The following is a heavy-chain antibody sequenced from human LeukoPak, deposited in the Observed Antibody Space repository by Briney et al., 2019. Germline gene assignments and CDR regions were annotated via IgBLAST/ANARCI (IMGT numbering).Heavy chain of an antibody. J-gene: IGHJ4*02. CDR2: IRYDGSNK. Sequence: HPGGSLRLSCAASGFTFSSYGMHWVRQAPGKGLEWVAFIRYDGSNKYYADSVKGRFTISKDNSKNTLYLQMNSLRAEDTAVYYCAKVDTVPTGGPDYWGQGTLVTVSS. V-gene: IGHV3-30*02. CDR1: GFTFSSYG. D-gene: IGHD4-17*01. CDR3: AKVDTVPTGGPDY.